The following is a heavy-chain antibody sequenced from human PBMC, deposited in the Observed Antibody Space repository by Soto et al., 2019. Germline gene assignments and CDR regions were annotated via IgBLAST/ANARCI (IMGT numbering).Heavy chain of an antibody. J-gene: IGHJ5*02. CDR1: GGTFSSYA. D-gene: IGHD1-20*01. CDR3: ARYASARITGTIRYNWLDP. CDR2: IIPIFGTA. Sequence: SVKVSCKASGGTFSSYAISWVRQAPGQGLEWMGGIIPIFGTANYAQKFQGRVTITADESTSTAYMELSSLRSEDTAVYYCARYASARITGTIRYNWLDPWGQGTLVTVYS. V-gene: IGHV1-69*13.